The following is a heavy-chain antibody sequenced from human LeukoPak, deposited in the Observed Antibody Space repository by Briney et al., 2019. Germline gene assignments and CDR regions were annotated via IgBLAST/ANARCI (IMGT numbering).Heavy chain of an antibody. CDR3: ARSRKLTMVRGVTYYYYYMDV. J-gene: IGHJ6*03. CDR2: TSSSSSYI. CDR1: GFTFSSYS. Sequence: GGSLRLSCAASGFTFSSYSMNWVRQAPGKGLEWVSSTSSSSSYIYYADSVKGRFTISRDNAKNSLYLQMNSLRAEDTAVYYCARSRKLTMVRGVTYYYYYMDVWGKGTTVTVSS. D-gene: IGHD3-10*01. V-gene: IGHV3-21*01.